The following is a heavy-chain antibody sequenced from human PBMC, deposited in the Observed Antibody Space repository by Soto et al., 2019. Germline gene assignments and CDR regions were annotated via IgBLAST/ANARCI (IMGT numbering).Heavy chain of an antibody. CDR2: ISHDGGAT. CDR3: AKDWGSSGWYNWFDP. Sequence: VQLVESGGGVVQSGRSLRLSCAASGFTFSTSGMHWIRQAPGKGLEWVAMISHDGGATYYVDSVKGRFTISRDTDKNTLHLQMDSLRPEDTATYYCAKDWGSSGWYNWFDPWGQGTLVTVSS. D-gene: IGHD6-13*01. J-gene: IGHJ5*02. CDR1: GFTFSTSG. V-gene: IGHV3-30*18.